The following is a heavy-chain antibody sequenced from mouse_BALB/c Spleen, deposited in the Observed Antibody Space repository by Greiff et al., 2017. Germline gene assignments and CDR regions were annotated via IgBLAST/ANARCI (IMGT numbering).Heavy chain of an antibody. D-gene: IGHD1-1*01. Sequence: EVQLVESGGGLVKPGGSLKLSCAASGFTFSSYAMSWVRQTPEKRLEWVATISSGGSYTYYPDSVKGRFTISRDNAKNTLYLQMSSLRSEDTAMYYCARHKITTVVAYYFDYWGQGTTLTVSS. CDR2: ISSGGSYT. J-gene: IGHJ2*01. CDR3: ARHKITTVVAYYFDY. V-gene: IGHV5-9-3*01. CDR1: GFTFSSYA.